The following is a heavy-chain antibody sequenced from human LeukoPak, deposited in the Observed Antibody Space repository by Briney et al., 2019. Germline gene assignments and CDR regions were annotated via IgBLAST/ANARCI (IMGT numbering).Heavy chain of an antibody. CDR1: GGSISSSNW. Sequence: SETLSLTCAVSGGSISSSNWWSWVRQPPGKGLEWIGEIYHSGSTYSNPSLQSRVTISVDKSKNHFSLKLTSETAADTAVYYCARTSAEYSNSWIDSWGQGTLVIVSS. D-gene: IGHD6-6*01. CDR3: ARTSAEYSNSWIDS. V-gene: IGHV4-4*02. J-gene: IGHJ5*01. CDR2: IYHSGST.